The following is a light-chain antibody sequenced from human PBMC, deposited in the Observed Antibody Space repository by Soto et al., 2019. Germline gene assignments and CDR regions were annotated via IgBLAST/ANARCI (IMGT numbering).Light chain of an antibody. V-gene: IGLV7-43*01. Sequence: QAVVTQEPSLTVSPGGTVTLTCASSTGAVTSGYYPNWFQQKPGQPPRVLIYSTTNKHSWTPARFSGPLLGGKAALTLSGAQSEDEAEYYCLLYYGGAWVFGGGTKVTVL. CDR3: LLYYGGAWV. CDR2: STT. J-gene: IGLJ3*02. CDR1: TGAVTSGYY.